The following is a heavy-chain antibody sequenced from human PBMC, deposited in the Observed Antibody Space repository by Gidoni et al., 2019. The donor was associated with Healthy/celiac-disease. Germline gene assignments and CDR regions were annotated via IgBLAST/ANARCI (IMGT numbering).Heavy chain of an antibody. D-gene: IGHD6-13*01. CDR3: ARELGSSWYNWFDP. V-gene: IGHV3-66*01. Sequence: EVQLVESGGGLVQPGGSLRLSCAASGFTVSSNYMSWVRQAPGKGLEWVSVIYSGGSTYYADSVKGRFTISRDNSKNTLYLQMNSLRAEDTAVYYCARELGSSWYNWFDPWGQGTLVTVSS. J-gene: IGHJ5*02. CDR1: GFTVSSNY. CDR2: IYSGGST.